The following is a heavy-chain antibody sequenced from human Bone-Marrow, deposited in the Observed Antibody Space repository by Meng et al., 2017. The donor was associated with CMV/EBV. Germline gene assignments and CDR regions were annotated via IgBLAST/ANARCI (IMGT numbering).Heavy chain of an antibody. CDR3: ARIKYSSSLSVYYYYGMDV. CDR2: IYYSGST. V-gene: IGHV4-39*07. J-gene: IGHJ6*02. D-gene: IGHD6-6*01. Sequence: ESLKISCTVSGGSISSSSYYWGWIRQPPGKGLEWIGSIYYSGSTYYNPSLKSRVTISVDTSKNQFSLKLSSVTAADTAVYYCARIKYSSSLSVYYYYGMDVWGQGTTVTVSS. CDR1: GGSISSSSYY.